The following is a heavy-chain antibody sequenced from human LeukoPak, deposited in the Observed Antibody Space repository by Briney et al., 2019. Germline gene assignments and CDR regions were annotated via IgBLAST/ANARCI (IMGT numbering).Heavy chain of an antibody. Sequence: SVKVSCKASGGTFSSYAISWVRQAPGQGLEWMGGIIPIFGTANYAQKFQGRVTITADESTSTAYMELSSLRSEDTAVYYCARDRSRYSGSGLDYRGQGTLVTVSS. CDR3: ARDRSRYSGSGLDY. J-gene: IGHJ4*02. V-gene: IGHV1-69*13. CDR2: IIPIFGTA. CDR1: GGTFSSYA. D-gene: IGHD1-26*01.